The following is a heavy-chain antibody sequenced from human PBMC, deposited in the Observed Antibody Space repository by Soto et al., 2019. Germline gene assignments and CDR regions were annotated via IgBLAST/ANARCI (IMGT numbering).Heavy chain of an antibody. V-gene: IGHV1-18*04. Sequence: QVQLVQSGAEVKKPGASVKVSCKASGYTFTSYGISWVRQAPGQGLEWMGWISAYNGNTNYAQKLQGRVTMTTDTSTSTAYMELRSLRYDDTAVYYCARERASGYDVPYAFDIWGQGTMVTVSS. D-gene: IGHD5-12*01. CDR3: ARERASGYDVPYAFDI. CDR1: GYTFTSYG. J-gene: IGHJ3*02. CDR2: ISAYNGNT.